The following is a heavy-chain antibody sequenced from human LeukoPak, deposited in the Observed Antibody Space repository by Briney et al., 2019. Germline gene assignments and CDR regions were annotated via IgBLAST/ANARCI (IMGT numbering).Heavy chain of an antibody. J-gene: IGHJ3*02. V-gene: IGHV4-39*01. CDR1: GGSISSSSYY. D-gene: IGHD4-17*01. Sequence: SETLSLTCTVSGGSISSSSYYWGWIRQPPGKGLEWTGSIYYSGSSYYNPSLKSRVTISVDTSKNQFSLKLSSVTAADTAVYYCARSGDYDAFDIWGQGTKVTVSS. CDR2: IYYSGSS. CDR3: ARSGDYDAFDI.